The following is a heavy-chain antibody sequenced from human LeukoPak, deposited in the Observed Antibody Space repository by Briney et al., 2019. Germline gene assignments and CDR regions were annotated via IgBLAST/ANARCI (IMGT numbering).Heavy chain of an antibody. Sequence: ASVKVSCKTSGVTFTGYYMHWARQAPGQGLEWMGRINPNSGGTNYAQKLQGRLTMTRDTSISTAYMELSRLRSDDTAVYYCAASSYYYDSSGYYVDYWGQGTLVTVSS. V-gene: IGHV1-2*06. CDR1: GVTFTGYY. J-gene: IGHJ4*02. CDR2: INPNSGGT. D-gene: IGHD3-22*01. CDR3: AASSYYYDSSGYYVDY.